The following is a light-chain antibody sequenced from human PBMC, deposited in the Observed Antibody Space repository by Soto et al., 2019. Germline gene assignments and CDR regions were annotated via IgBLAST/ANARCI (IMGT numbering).Light chain of an antibody. CDR2: DAS. CDR1: QDITNY. CDR3: QQYDNLPLT. V-gene: IGKV1-33*01. Sequence: DIQMTQSPSSLSASVGDRVTITCQASQDITNYLNWYQQKAGMAPKVLISDASNLETGVPPRFSGSGSGTEFTLTISSLQPEDFATYYCQQYDNLPLTFGPGTQVEIK. J-gene: IGKJ3*01.